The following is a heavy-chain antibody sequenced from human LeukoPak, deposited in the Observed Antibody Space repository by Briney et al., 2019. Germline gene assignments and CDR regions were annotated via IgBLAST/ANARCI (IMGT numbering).Heavy chain of an antibody. J-gene: IGHJ6*02. CDR3: ARVRDYYYYVMDV. CDR1: GGSFSGYY. Sequence: SETLSLTCAVYGGSFSGYYWSWIRQPPGKGLEWIGEINHSGSTNYNPSLKSRVTISVDTSKNQFSLKLSSVTAADTAVYYCARVRDYYYYVMDVWGQGITVTVSS. CDR2: INHSGST. V-gene: IGHV4-34*01.